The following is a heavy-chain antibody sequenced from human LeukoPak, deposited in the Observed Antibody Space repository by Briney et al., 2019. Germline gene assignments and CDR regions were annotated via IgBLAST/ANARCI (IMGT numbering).Heavy chain of an antibody. V-gene: IGHV3-21*01. Sequence: PGGSLRLSCAASGFTFSSYSMNWVRQAPGKGLEWVSSISSSSSYIYYADSVKGRFTISRDNAKNSLYLQMNSLRAEDTAVYYCAGVHYYDFWTGYYLGGGGYFDYWGQGTLVTVSS. CDR3: AGVHYYDFWTGYYLGGGGYFDY. D-gene: IGHD3-3*01. J-gene: IGHJ4*02. CDR1: GFTFSSYS. CDR2: ISSSSSYI.